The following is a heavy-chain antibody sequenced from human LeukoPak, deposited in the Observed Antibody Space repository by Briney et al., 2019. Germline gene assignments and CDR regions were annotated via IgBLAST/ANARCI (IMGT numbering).Heavy chain of an antibody. CDR3: AGRLWRRDGYNLSAFDI. CDR2: IYYSGST. V-gene: IGHV4-59*01. Sequence: SETLSLTCTVSGGSISSYYWNWIRQPPGKVLEWIGYIYYSGSTNYNPSLKSRVTISVDTSKNQFSLKLSSVTAADTAVYYCAGRLWRRDGYNLSAFDIWGQGTMVTVSS. D-gene: IGHD5-24*01. J-gene: IGHJ3*02. CDR1: GGSISSYY.